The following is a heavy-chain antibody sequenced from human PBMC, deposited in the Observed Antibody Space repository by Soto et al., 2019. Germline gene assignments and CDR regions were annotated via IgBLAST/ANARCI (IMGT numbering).Heavy chain of an antibody. CDR3: AKDRTIASRTFDS. D-gene: IGHD6-6*01. CDR2: TSGSVGST. V-gene: IGHV3-23*01. J-gene: IGHJ4*02. CDR1: GFTFSSYG. Sequence: GSLRLSCAASGFTFSSYGMHLVRQAPGKGLERVASTSGSVGSTFYADYVKGRFTISRDNYMNTLHLEMDNRIAEDKAVYYCAKDRTIASRTFDSWGQGALVTVSS.